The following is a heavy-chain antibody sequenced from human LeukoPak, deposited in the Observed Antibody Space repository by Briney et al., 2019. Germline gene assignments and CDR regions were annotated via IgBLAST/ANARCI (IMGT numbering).Heavy chain of an antibody. CDR3: ARDRYYYDSSGYRYYFDY. D-gene: IGHD3-22*01. CDR1: GFTFSSCS. CDR2: IISSSSYI. Sequence: GGSLRLSCAASGFTFSSCSMNWVRQAPGKGLEWVSSIISSSSYIYYADSVKGRFTISRDNAKNSLYLQMNSLRAEDTAVYYCARDRYYYDSSGYRYYFDYWGQGTLVTVSS. J-gene: IGHJ4*02. V-gene: IGHV3-21*01.